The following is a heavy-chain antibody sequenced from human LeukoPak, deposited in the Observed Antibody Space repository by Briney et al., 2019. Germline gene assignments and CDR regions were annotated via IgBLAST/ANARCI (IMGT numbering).Heavy chain of an antibody. J-gene: IGHJ4*02. D-gene: IGHD4-17*01. Sequence: PSETLSLTCTVSGGSITSYYWSWIRQPLGKGLEWIGYIYYSGSTNYNPSLKSRLTISVDASKNQFSLKLSSVTATDTAVYYCASLTTVTQGYFDSWGQGTLVTVSS. V-gene: IGHV4-59*08. CDR3: ASLTTVTQGYFDS. CDR2: IYYSGST. CDR1: GGSITSYY.